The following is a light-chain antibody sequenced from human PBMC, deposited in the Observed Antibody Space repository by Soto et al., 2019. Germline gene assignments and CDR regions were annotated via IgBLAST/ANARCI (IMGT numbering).Light chain of an antibody. J-gene: IGLJ2*01. V-gene: IGLV2-14*01. Sequence: QSALTQPASVSGSPGQSITISCTGTSSDLDGYNYVSWYQQCPGKAPKLMIYAVSNRPSGVSDRFSGSKSGHTASLTISGLQAEYEADYYCASYRSSTLLFGGGTKLTVL. CDR3: ASYRSSTLL. CDR2: AVS. CDR1: SSDLDGYNY.